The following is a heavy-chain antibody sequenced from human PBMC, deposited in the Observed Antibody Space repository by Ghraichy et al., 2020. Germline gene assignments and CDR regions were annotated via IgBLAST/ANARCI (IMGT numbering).Heavy chain of an antibody. V-gene: IGHV4-59*01. J-gene: IGHJ3*02. D-gene: IGHD4-23*01. CDR2: SHYTGST. CDR3: ARWGQHSGNEVNAFDI. Sequence: SETLSLTCTISGGSISSYYWNWIRQSPGEGLGWIGFSHYTGSTKYNPSLRSRVTISVDTSKNQVSLTLSSVTAADTAIYYCARWGQHSGNEVNAFDIWGQGTTVTVSS. CDR1: GGSISSYY.